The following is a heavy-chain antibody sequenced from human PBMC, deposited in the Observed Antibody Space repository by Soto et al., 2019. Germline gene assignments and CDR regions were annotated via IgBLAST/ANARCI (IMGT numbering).Heavy chain of an antibody. D-gene: IGHD6-13*01. V-gene: IGHV4-31*03. CDR1: GGSISSGGYY. CDR3: ARVFSDSSSLFDS. J-gene: IGHJ5*01. Sequence: SETLSLTCTVSGGSISSGGYYWSWIRHHPGKGLEWIGYIYYSGRTYYNPSLKSRVTISVDTSKNQFSLKLSSVTAADTAVYYCARVFSDSSSLFDSRGQRTPVTVSS. CDR2: IYYSGRT.